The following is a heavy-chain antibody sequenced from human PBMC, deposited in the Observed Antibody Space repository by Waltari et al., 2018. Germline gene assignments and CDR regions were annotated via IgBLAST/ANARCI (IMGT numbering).Heavy chain of an antibody. D-gene: IGHD3-16*01. CDR2: INPTNGVT. V-gene: IGHV1-2*02. CDR3: ARGLGGSSPFDY. J-gene: IGHJ4*02. Sequence: QVHLVQSGAEVKKSGASVKVSCKASGYSFGGYYLYWGRQAPGQGLEGMGWINPTNGVTNYAQKFQGRVTMTRDTSINSVYMDLSRLRSDDTAVYFCARGLGGSSPFDYWGRGTLVTVSS. CDR1: GYSFGGYY.